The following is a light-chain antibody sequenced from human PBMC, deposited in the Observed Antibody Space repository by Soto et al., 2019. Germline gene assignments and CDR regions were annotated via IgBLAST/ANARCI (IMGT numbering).Light chain of an antibody. V-gene: IGKV1-16*02. J-gene: IGKJ2*01. CDR3: QQYHSFPYT. CDR1: HDINNN. CDR2: AAS. Sequence: DIQMTQSPSSVSASVGDRVTITCRASHDINNNLAWIQQKPGKAPQSLIYAASSLQSGVTSKFSGSGSGTDFTLTIRSLQPEDFATYYCQQYHSFPYTFGQGTKLE.